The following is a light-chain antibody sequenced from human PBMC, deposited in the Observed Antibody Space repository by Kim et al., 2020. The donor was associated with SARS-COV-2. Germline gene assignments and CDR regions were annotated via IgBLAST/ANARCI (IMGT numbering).Light chain of an antibody. V-gene: IGKV3-11*01. CDR2: DAS. CDR1: QTIARY. CDR3: QQRAKWPLT. J-gene: IGKJ4*01. Sequence: VYPGERATLSCRASQTIARYIVWYQQKPGQAPRLLINDASDRATGIAARFSGSGSGTDFTLTISSLETEDSAVYYCQQRAKWPLTFGGGTKVDIK.